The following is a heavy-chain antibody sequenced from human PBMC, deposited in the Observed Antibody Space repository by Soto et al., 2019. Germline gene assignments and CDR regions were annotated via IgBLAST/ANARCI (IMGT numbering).Heavy chain of an antibody. CDR1: GYIFSHCS. D-gene: IGHD3-10*01. J-gene: IGHJ4*02. CDR3: ARDRGARTFRGGVYPY. V-gene: IGHV1-18*01. Sequence: GASVKVSCKASGYIFSHCSLQWLQQTPGQGLERVRWITAYNGNTNDAQKLQGRVTMTTDTSTSTAYMELRSLRSDDPAVYYCARDRGARTFRGGVYPYWGQGTLVTVSS. CDR2: ITAYNGNT.